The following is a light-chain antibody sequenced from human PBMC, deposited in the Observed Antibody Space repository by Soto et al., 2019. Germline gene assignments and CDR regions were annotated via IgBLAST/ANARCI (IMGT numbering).Light chain of an antibody. CDR1: QSVSSSY. Sequence: EIVFTQYPGSLSLSPGERVILSCRASQSVSSSYLAWYQQKPGQAPRLLFYGASSRATGIPDRFSGSGSGTDFILTISRLEPDDFAVYYCQQYGRSPWTFGQGTKVDIK. CDR2: GAS. CDR3: QQYGRSPWT. J-gene: IGKJ1*01. V-gene: IGKV3-20*01.